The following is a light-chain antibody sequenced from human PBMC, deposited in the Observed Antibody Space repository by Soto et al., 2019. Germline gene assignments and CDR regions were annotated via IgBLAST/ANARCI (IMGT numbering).Light chain of an antibody. CDR1: QSVSSNY. CDR3: QHYCTSPFT. J-gene: IGKJ4*01. V-gene: IGKV3-20*01. Sequence: ELVLTQSPGTLSLSPGERATLSCRASQSVSSNYLAWYQQKPGQAPRLLIYAASSRATGIPDRCSGGGSERDFTLTISRLETEDFEVYDWQHYCTSPFTFGRGTKVESK. CDR2: AAS.